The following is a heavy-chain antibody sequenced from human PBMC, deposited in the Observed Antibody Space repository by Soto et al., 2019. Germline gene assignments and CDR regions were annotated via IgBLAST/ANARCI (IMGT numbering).Heavy chain of an antibody. D-gene: IGHD6-19*01. CDR3: ARDPDSSGWYSFDY. J-gene: IGHJ4*02. V-gene: IGHV3-30-3*01. CDR1: GFTLSEFA. Sequence: PGGSLRLSCAASGFTLSEFAMHWVRQAPGKGLEWVAMISDDGRHKYYADSVKGRFTISRDNSKSTLYLQMNSLRAEDTAVYYCARDPDSSGWYSFDYWGQGTRVTVSS. CDR2: ISDDGRHK.